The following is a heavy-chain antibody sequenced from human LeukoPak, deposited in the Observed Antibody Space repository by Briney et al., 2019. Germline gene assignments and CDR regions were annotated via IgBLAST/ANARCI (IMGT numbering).Heavy chain of an antibody. CDR1: GFTFNSYW. V-gene: IGHV3-74*01. Sequence: GGSLRISCAASGFTFNSYWMHRVRQAPGKGLLWVSRMNSDGSGTNHADAVKGRFTISRDNAKNTLYLQMDSLRAEDTAVYYCARISSYAFDIWGQGTRVTVSS. CDR2: MNSDGSGT. D-gene: IGHD6-13*01. J-gene: IGHJ3*02. CDR3: ARISSYAFDI.